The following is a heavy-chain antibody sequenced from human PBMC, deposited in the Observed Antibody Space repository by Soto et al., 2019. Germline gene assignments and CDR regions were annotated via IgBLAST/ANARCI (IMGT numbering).Heavy chain of an antibody. CDR2: IYYSGST. J-gene: IGHJ4*02. D-gene: IGHD1-26*01. V-gene: IGHV4-59*08. CDR3: ARRYGSAIDY. CDR1: GGTISSWY. Sequence: QVQLQESGPGLVKPSETLSLTCTVSGGTISSWYWSWIRQPPGKGLEWIGYIYYSGSTNCNPSLXSXVXIXXDTSKNQFPLKLSSVTAADTAVYYCARRYGSAIDYWGQGTLVTVSS.